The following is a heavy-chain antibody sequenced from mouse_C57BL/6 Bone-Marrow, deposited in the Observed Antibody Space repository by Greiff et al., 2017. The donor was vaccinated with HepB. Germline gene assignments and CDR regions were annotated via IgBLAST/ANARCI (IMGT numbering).Heavy chain of an antibody. Sequence: EVKLVESEGGLVQPGSSMKLSCTASGFTFSDYYMAWVRQVPEKGLEWVANINYDGSSTYYLDSLKSRFIISRDNAKNILYLQMSSLKSEDTATYYCARDLDYFDYRGPGNTLPVSS. V-gene: IGHV5-16*01. CDR2: INYDGSST. J-gene: IGHJ2*01. CDR3: ARDLDYFDY. CDR1: GFTFSDYY.